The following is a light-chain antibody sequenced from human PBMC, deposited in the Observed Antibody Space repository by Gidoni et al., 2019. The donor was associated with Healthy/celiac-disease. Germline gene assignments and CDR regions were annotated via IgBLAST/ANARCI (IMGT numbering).Light chain of an antibody. Sequence: SYELTQPLSVSVALGQTARITCGGNHIGSKNVHWYQQKPGQAPVLVIYRDSNRPSGIPERFSGSNSGNTATLTISRAQAGDEADYYCQVWDSTTGVFGTGTKVTVL. CDR3: QVWDSTTGV. CDR2: RDS. CDR1: HIGSKN. J-gene: IGLJ1*01. V-gene: IGLV3-9*01.